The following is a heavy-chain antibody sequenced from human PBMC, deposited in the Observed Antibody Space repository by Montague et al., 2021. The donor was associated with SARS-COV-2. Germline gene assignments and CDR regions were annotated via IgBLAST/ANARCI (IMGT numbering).Heavy chain of an antibody. D-gene: IGHD6-19*01. CDR2: IYYDGST. J-gene: IGHJ4*02. V-gene: IGHV4-39*01. CDR1: GDSIRSSSYY. Sequence: SETLSLTCTVAGDSIRSSSYYWGWIRQPPGRGLEWIGSIYYDGSTYYNPSFKSRVTISVDTSKTQFSLKLSSVTAADTAVYSCARRVHPPFGSGALDYWGQGTLVTVSS. CDR3: ARRVHPPFGSGALDY.